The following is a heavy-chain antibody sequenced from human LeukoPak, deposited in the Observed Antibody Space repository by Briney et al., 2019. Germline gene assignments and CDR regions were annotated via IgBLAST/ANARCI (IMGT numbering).Heavy chain of an antibody. CDR2: INSDGSST. CDR1: GFTLSSYW. Sequence: PGGSLRLSCAAPGFTLSSYWMHWVRQAPGKGLVWVSRINSDGSSTSYADSVKGRFTISRDNAKNSLFLQINSLRAEDTAIYYCARGGSGYDLFDYWGQGTLVTVSS. V-gene: IGHV3-74*01. CDR3: ARGGSGYDLFDY. D-gene: IGHD5-12*01. J-gene: IGHJ4*02.